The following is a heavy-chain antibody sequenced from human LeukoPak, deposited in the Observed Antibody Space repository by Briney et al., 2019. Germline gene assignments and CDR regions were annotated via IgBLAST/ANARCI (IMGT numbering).Heavy chain of an antibody. CDR3: ARKLPAADY. CDR1: GSTFSSHT. V-gene: IGHV3-48*04. CDR2: ISCSSTVI. D-gene: IGHD2-2*01. Sequence: GGSLRLSCAAYGSTFSSHTMNWVRPAPGRVLEWVSYISCSSTVIYYADSVKGRFTISRDNAKNSLYLQMNSLRAEDTAVYYCARKLPAADYWGRGNLVTVSS. J-gene: IGHJ4*02.